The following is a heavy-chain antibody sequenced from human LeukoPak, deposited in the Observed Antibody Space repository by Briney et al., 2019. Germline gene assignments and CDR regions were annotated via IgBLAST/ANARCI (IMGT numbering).Heavy chain of an antibody. J-gene: IGHJ6*02. CDR1: GYTFTSYD. CDR3: ARELVGTPLPKYYYYYGMDV. CDR2: ISAYNGNT. V-gene: IGHV1-18*01. Sequence: ASVKVSCKASGYTFTSYDINWVRQATGQGLEWMGWISAYNGNTNYAQKLQGRVTMTTDTSTSTAYMELRSLRSDDTAVYYCARELVGTPLPKYYYYYGMDVWGQGTTVTVSS. D-gene: IGHD6-13*01.